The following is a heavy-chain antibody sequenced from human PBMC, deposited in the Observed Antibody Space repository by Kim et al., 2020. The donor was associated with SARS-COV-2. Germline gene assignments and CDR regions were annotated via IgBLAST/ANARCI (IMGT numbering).Heavy chain of an antibody. CDR1: GFTFNDYA. Sequence: GGALRLSCASSGFTFNDYALHWVRQAPGKGLEWVSGISWKSDAIGYADSVKGRFTISRDNAKNSLYLQMNSLRADDTAFYYCAKAHCSGETCYGAVGLNYVMEVWGQGTAVTVSS. CDR3: AKAHCSGETCYGAVGLNYVMEV. CDR2: ISWKSDAI. D-gene: IGHD2-15*01. V-gene: IGHV3-9*01. J-gene: IGHJ6*02.